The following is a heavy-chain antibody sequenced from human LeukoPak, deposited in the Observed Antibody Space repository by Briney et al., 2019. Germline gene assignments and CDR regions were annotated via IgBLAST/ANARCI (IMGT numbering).Heavy chain of an antibody. CDR2: ISGYNGNT. J-gene: IGHJ4*02. CDR3: ARDRHSFDY. CDR1: GYTFSSYG. V-gene: IGHV1-18*01. Sequence: ASGKVSCKASGYTFSSYGIGWVRQAPGQGLELMGWISGYNGNTNYAQMFQGRVTMTTDTSTSTAYMELRSLRSDDTAVYYCARDRHSFDYWGQGTLVTVSS.